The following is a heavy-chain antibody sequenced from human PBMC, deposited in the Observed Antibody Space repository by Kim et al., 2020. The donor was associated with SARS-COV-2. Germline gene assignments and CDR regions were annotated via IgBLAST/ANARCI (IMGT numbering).Heavy chain of an antibody. CDR1: GGSISSCGYY. D-gene: IGHD3-10*01. CDR3: ARITMVRGAREAIPKYYDYGMDV. CDR2: IYDSGST. J-gene: IGHJ6*02. Sequence: SETLSLTCTVSGGSISSCGYYWSWIRQHPGKGLDWIGYIYDSGSTYYNPSLKSRVTISIDTSKNQFSLKLSSVTAADTAVYYCARITMVRGAREAIPKYYDYGMDVWGQGTPVTVSS. V-gene: IGHV4-31*03.